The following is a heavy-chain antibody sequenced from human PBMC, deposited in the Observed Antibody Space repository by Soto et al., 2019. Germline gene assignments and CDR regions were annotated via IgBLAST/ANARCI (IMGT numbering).Heavy chain of an antibody. D-gene: IGHD2-15*01. Sequence: PSETLSLTCTVSGGSISSGGYYWSWIRQHPGKGLEWIGYIYYSGTTYYNPSLKSRVTISVDTSKNQFSLKLSSVSAADTALYYCVRGSLVAVPAPGFDPWGRGTLVTVSS. CDR1: GGSISSGGYY. J-gene: IGHJ5*02. V-gene: IGHV4-31*03. CDR2: IYYSGTT. CDR3: VRGSLVAVPAPGFDP.